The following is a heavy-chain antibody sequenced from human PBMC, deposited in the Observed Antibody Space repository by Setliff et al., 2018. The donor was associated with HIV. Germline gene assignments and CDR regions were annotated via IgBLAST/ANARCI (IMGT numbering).Heavy chain of an antibody. CDR2: IFNSGTT. D-gene: IGHD6-19*01. J-gene: IGHJ4*02. CDR3: ARHEPYSSGWFVDY. V-gene: IGHV4-59*08. CDR1: GDSISSCISTHY. Sequence: SETLSLTCTVSGDSISSCISTHYCTWIRQPPGAGLEWIGYIFNSGTTNYNPSLKSRVTISLDTSKNQFSLKLTSVTAADTAVYYCARHEPYSSGWFVDYWGQGTLVTVSS.